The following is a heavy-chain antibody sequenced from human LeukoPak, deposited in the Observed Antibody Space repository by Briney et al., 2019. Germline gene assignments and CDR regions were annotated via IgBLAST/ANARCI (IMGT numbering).Heavy chain of an antibody. D-gene: IGHD6-13*01. V-gene: IGHV3-30*04. J-gene: IGHJ4*02. CDR3: AGASSWYIFDY. CDR1: GFTFSSYA. CDR2: ISYDGSNK. Sequence: PGRSLRLSCAASGFTFSSYAMHWVRQAPGRGLEWVAVISYDGSNKYYADSVKGRFTISRDNSKNTLYLQMNSLRAEDTAVYYCAGASSWYIFDYWGQGTLVTVSS.